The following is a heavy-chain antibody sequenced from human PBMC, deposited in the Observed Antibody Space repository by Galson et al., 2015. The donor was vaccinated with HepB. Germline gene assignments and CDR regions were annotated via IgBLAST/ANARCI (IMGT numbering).Heavy chain of an antibody. D-gene: IGHD2-21*02. J-gene: IGHJ4*02. CDR3: ARDLHGDSPF. V-gene: IGHV3-48*02. Sequence: SLRLSCAASGFVFSTYTMNWVRQAPGKGLEWISYITSSGSTTYSADSVKGRFTISRDNAKNSLYLQMHSLRDDDTAVYYCARDLHGDSPFWGQGTLVTVSS. CDR2: ITSSGSTT. CDR1: GFVFSTYT.